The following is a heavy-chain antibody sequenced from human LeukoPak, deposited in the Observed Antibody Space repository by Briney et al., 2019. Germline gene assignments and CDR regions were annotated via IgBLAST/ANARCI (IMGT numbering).Heavy chain of an antibody. J-gene: IGHJ6*03. CDR1: GDSISSGGHY. V-gene: IGHV4-31*03. D-gene: IGHD2-2*01. CDR2: IYYSGST. Sequence: PSETLSLTCTVSGDSISSGGHYWIWIRQHPGKGLEWIGYIYYSGSTYYNPSLKSRVIISVRTSKNEFSLKLRSVTAADTAVYHCARVGADRLYQPLLYMDVWGKGTTVTVSS. CDR3: ARVGADRLYQPLLYMDV.